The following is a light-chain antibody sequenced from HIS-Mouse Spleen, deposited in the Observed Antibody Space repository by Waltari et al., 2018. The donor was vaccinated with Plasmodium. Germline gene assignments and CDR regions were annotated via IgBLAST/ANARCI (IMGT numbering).Light chain of an antibody. Sequence: SYVLTQPPSVSVAPGQTARITCGGNNIGSKSVHWYQQKPGQSPVLVIYQDSKRPSGIPERFSGSNSGNTATLTISGTQAMDEADYYCQAWDSSTAVFGGGTKLTVL. CDR2: QDS. CDR1: NIGSKS. CDR3: QAWDSSTAV. J-gene: IGLJ3*02. V-gene: IGLV3-1*01.